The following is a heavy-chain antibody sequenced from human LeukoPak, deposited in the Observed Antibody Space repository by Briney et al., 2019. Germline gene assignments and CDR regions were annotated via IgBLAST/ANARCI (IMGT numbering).Heavy chain of an antibody. J-gene: IGHJ5*01. CDR1: GFTFGNYW. V-gene: IGHV3-7*01. CDR2: IDDHGSEK. D-gene: IGHD1-14*01. CDR3: ARDIPRGARYLDS. Sequence: GGSLRLSCATSGFTFGNYWMTWVRQAPGKRLEWVANIDDHGSEKNYADSVKGRFTNSRDNARNSMFLQMNSLRVEDTAVYFCARDIPRGARYLDSWGRGTLVTVSS.